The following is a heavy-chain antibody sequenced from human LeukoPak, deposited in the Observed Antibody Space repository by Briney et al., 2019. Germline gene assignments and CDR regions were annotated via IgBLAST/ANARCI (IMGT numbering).Heavy chain of an antibody. CDR1: GFTFSSYG. D-gene: IGHD3-10*01. J-gene: IGHJ4*02. CDR3: ARELLWFGELSFFDY. CDR2: IWYDGSNK. Sequence: GGSLRLSCAASGFTFSSYGMHWVRQAPGKGLEWVAVIWYDGSNKYYADSVKGRFTISRDNSKNTLYLQMNSLRAEDTAVYYCARELLWFGELSFFDYWGQGTLVTVSS. V-gene: IGHV3-33*01.